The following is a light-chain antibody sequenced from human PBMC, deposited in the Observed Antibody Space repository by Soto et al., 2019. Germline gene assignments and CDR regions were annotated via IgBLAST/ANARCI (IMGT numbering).Light chain of an antibody. J-gene: IGKJ4*01. CDR2: RAS. V-gene: IGKV1D-16*01. CDR1: QDINNR. CDR3: QQYEDYPLT. Sequence: DIHMTQSPSSLSASVGDRVIITCRASQDINNRLGWYQQKPEKARKSLIYRASNLQSGVPSRFIGSVSGTEFTLTINNLQPEDFATYFCQQYEDYPLTFGGGTRVDIK.